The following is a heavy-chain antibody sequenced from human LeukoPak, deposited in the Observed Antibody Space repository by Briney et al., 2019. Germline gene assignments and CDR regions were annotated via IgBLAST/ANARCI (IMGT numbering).Heavy chain of an antibody. CDR3: AKRPRDSSGYYLGAFDM. CDR2: ISASGGTT. V-gene: IGHV3-23*01. Sequence: GRSLRLSCAASGFTFSNYAMTWVRQAPGKGLDWVSGISASGGTTYYADSVKGRFTISRDNSKNTLYLQMNSLRAEDTAVYYCAKRPRDSSGYYLGAFDMWGQGTMVTVSS. D-gene: IGHD3-22*01. J-gene: IGHJ3*02. CDR1: GFTFSNYA.